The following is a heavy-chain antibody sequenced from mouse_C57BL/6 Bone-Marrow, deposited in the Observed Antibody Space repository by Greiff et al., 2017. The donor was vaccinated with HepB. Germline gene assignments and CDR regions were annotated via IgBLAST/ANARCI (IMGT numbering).Heavy chain of an antibody. CDR1: GFNIKDDY. CDR2: IDPENGDT. V-gene: IGHV14-4*01. J-gene: IGHJ2*01. Sequence: VQLKQSGAELVRPGASVKLSCTASGFNIKDDYMHWVKQRPEQGLEWIGWIDPENGDTAYNQKFKGKAILTADKSSSTAYMELRSLTSEDSAVYYCTRRETGTTLFDYWGQGTTLTVSS. CDR3: TRRETGTTLFDY. D-gene: IGHD4-1*01.